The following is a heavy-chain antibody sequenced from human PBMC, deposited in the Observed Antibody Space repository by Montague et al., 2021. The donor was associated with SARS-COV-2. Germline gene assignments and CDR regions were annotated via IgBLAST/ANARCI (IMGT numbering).Heavy chain of an antibody. D-gene: IGHD3-3*01. CDR1: GFTFSSYA. CDR3: ARVFGRYDFWSGYFREDYYYYGMDV. V-gene: IGHV3-30-3*01. J-gene: IGHJ6*02. CDR2: ISYDGSNK. Sequence: SLRLSCAASGFTFSSYAMHWVRQAPGKGLEWVAVISYDGSNKYYADSVKGRFTISRDNSKNTLYLQMNSLRAEDTAVYCCARVFGRYDFWSGYFREDYYYYGMDVWGQGTTVTVSS.